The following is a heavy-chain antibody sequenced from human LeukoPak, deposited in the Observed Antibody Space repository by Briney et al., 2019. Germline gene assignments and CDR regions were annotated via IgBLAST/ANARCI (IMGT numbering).Heavy chain of an antibody. CDR3: ARVVGAKDDYYYYMDV. V-gene: IGHV1-69*05. D-gene: IGHD1-26*01. Sequence: SVKVSCKAPGGTFSSYAISWVRQAPGQGLEWMGGIIPIFGTANYAQKFQGRVTITTDESTSTAYMELSSLRSEDTAVYYCARVVGAKDDYYYYMDVWGKGTTVTVSS. J-gene: IGHJ6*03. CDR1: GGTFSSYA. CDR2: IIPIFGTA.